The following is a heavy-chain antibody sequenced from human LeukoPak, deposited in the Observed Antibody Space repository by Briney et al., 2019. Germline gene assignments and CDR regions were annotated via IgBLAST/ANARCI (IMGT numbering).Heavy chain of an antibody. Sequence: GASVKVSCKASGYTFTSYDINWVRQATGQGLEWMGWINPNSGGTNYAQKFQGRVTMTRDTSISTAYMELSRLRSDDTAVYYCARDSGLAVAGYIFDYWGQGTLVTVSS. CDR2: INPNSGGT. CDR1: GYTFTSYD. J-gene: IGHJ4*02. CDR3: ARDSGLAVAGYIFDY. D-gene: IGHD6-19*01. V-gene: IGHV1-2*02.